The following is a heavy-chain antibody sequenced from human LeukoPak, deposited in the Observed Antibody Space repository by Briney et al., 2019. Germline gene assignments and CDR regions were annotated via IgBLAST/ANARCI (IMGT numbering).Heavy chain of an antibody. J-gene: IGHJ4*02. D-gene: IGHD2-8*01. Sequence: AGSLRLSCAASGFSFSSYAMSWVCQAPGKGLDWVSTISSSGGDTFYADSVKGRFTISRDNSKNTLYLQMNSLRAEDTAVYYCAKAPPYTKYFESWGQGTLVTVSS. CDR1: GFSFSSYA. V-gene: IGHV3-23*01. CDR2: ISSSGGDT. CDR3: AKAPPYTKYFES.